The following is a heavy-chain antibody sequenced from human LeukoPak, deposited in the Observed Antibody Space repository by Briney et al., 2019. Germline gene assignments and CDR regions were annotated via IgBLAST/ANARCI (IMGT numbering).Heavy chain of an antibody. V-gene: IGHV1-69*05. CDR1: GGTFSSYA. CDR3: ARDLGPYQLLRYDAFDI. J-gene: IGHJ3*02. Sequence: ASVKVSCKASGGTFSSYAISWVRQAPGQGLERMGRIIPIFGTANYAQKFQGRVTITTDESTSTAYMELSSLRSEDTAVYYCARDLGPYQLLRYDAFDIWGQGTMVTVSS. CDR2: IIPIFGTA. D-gene: IGHD2-2*01.